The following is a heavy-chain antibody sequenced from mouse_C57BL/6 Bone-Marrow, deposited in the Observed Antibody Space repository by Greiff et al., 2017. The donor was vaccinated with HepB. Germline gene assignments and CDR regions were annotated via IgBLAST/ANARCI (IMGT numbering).Heavy chain of an antibody. CDR3: ARPLRSSYWYFDV. CDR1: GYTFTDYY. Sequence: QVQLQQSGAELVRPGASVKISCKASGYTFTDYYINWVKQRPGQGLEWIGWIFPGSGSTYYNEKFKGKATLTVDKSSSTAYMLLSSLTSEDSAVYFCARPLRSSYWYFDVWGTGTTVTVSS. CDR2: IFPGSGST. D-gene: IGHD1-1*01. J-gene: IGHJ1*03. V-gene: IGHV1-75*01.